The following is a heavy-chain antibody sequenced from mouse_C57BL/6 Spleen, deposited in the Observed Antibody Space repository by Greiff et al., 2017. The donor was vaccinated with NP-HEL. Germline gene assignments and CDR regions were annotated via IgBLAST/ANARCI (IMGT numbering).Heavy chain of an antibody. J-gene: IGHJ2*01. CDR1: GYAFTNYL. CDR2: INPGSGGT. D-gene: IGHD4-1*01. CDR3: GRTGTAYFDY. Sequence: QVQLKESGAELVRPGTSVKVSCKASGYAFTNYLIAWVKQRPGQGLEWIGVINPGSGGTNYNEKFKGKATLTADKSSSTAYMQLSSLTSEDSAVYFCGRTGTAYFDYWGKGTTLTASS. V-gene: IGHV1-54*01.